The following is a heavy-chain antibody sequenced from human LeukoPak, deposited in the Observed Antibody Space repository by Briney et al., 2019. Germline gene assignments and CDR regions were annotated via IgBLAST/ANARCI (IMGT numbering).Heavy chain of an antibody. J-gene: IGHJ4*01. V-gene: IGHV1-58*02. CDR3: AADLLAGYQRTFEY. Sequence: KASGFTFAGSAMQWVRQARGQRPECIGWIVIGSGDTTYAQTLQERATITRDLSTSTAYMELSSLRSEDTAVYYCAADLLAGYQRTFEYWGQGTMVSVSS. D-gene: IGHD2-15*01. CDR2: IVIGSGDT. CDR1: GFTFAGSA.